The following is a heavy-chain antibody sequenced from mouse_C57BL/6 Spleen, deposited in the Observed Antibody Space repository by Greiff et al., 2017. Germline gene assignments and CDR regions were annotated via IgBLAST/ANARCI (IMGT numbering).Heavy chain of an antibody. CDR3: AREGYYYAMDY. CDR1: GYTFTSFW. Sequence: QVQLQQPGAELVKPGASVKLSCKASGYTFTSFWMHWVKQRPGQGLEWIGMIHPNSGSTNYNEKFQSKATLTVDKSSSTAYMQLSSLTSEDSAVYYCAREGYYYAMDYWGQGTSVTVSS. CDR2: IHPNSGST. V-gene: IGHV1-64*01. J-gene: IGHJ4*01.